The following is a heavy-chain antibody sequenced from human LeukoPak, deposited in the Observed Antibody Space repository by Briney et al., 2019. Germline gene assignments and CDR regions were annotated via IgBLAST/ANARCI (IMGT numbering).Heavy chain of an antibody. CDR1: GFTFSSYS. CDR2: ISSSSSYI. V-gene: IGHV3-21*01. CDR3: ARDYDSSGYLPPYFDY. J-gene: IGHJ4*02. Sequence: PGGSLRLSCAASGFTFSSYSMNWVRQAPGKGLEWVSSISSSSSYIYYADSVKGRFTISRDNAKNSLYLQMNSLGAEDTAVYYCARDYDSSGYLPPYFDYWGQGTLVTVSS. D-gene: IGHD3-22*01.